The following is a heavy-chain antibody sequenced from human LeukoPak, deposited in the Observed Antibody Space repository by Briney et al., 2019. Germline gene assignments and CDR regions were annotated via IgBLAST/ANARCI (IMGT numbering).Heavy chain of an antibody. D-gene: IGHD4-23*01. CDR2: INHSGST. J-gene: IGHJ4*02. CDR3: ARSPDYGGNSGMIDY. CDR1: GGSFSGYY. V-gene: IGHV4-34*01. Sequence: SETLSLTCGVYGGSFSGYYWSWIRQPPGKGLEWIGEINHSGSTNYNPSLKSRVTISVDTSKNQFSLKLSSVTAADTAVYYCARSPDYGGNSGMIDYWGQGTLVTVSS.